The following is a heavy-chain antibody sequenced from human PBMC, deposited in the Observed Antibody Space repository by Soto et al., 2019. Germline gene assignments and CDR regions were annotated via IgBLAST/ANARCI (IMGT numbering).Heavy chain of an antibody. CDR3: ATPFYGDYARFGY. CDR1: GGTFSSYT. J-gene: IGHJ4*02. V-gene: IGHV1-69*02. Sequence: QVQLVQSGAEVKKPGSSVKVSCKASGGTFSSYTISWVRQAPGQGLEWMGRIIPILGIATYAQKFQGRVTITADKSTSTAYMELSSLRSEDTAVYYCATPFYGDYARFGYWGQGTLVTVSS. CDR2: IIPILGIA. D-gene: IGHD4-17*01.